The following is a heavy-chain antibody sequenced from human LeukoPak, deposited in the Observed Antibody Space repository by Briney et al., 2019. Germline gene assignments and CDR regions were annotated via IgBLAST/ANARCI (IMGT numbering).Heavy chain of an antibody. J-gene: IGHJ4*02. CDR3: ARGYDILTGISSSPNY. Sequence: ASVKVSCKASGYTFTGYYMHWVRQAPGQGLEWMGWINPNSGGTNYAQKFQGRVTMTRDTSISTAYMELSRLRSDDTAVYYCARGYDILTGISSSPNYWGQGTLVTVSS. D-gene: IGHD3-9*01. V-gene: IGHV1-2*02. CDR2: INPNSGGT. CDR1: GYTFTGYY.